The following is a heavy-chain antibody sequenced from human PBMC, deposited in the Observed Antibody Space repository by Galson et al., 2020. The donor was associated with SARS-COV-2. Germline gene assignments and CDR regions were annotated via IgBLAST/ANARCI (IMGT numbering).Heavy chain of an antibody. V-gene: IGHV4-34*01. Sequence: SQASETLSLTCAVYGGSFSGYYWSWIRQPPGKGLEWIGEINHSGSTNYNPSLKSRVTISVDTSKNQFSLKLSSVTAADTAVYYCARGNPPYIAAAGEGWFDPWGQGTLVTVSS. CDR3: ARGNPPYIAAAGEGWFDP. D-gene: IGHD6-13*01. CDR2: INHSGST. CDR1: GGSFSGYY. J-gene: IGHJ5*02.